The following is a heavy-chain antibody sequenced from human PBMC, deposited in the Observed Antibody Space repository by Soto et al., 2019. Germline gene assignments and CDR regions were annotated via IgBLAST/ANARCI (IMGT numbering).Heavy chain of an antibody. D-gene: IGHD3-22*01. Sequence: QVQLVQSGAEVKKPGASVKVSCKASGYTFTSYYMHWVRQAPGQGLEWMGIINPSGGSTSYAQKFQGRVTMTSDTSTSTFYMELSSLRSEDTAVYYCAAVSSGPFDYWGQGTLVTVSS. CDR1: GYTFTSYY. J-gene: IGHJ4*02. V-gene: IGHV1-46*01. CDR2: INPSGGST. CDR3: AAVSSGPFDY.